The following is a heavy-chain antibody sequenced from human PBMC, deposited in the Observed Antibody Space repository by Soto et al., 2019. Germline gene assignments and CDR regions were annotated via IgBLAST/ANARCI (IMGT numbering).Heavy chain of an antibody. CDR3: ARIETGRAVTRPNWFDP. CDR1: GYTFTSYG. J-gene: IGHJ5*02. V-gene: IGHV1-3*01. CDR2: INAGNGNT. D-gene: IGHD4-17*01. Sequence: ASVKVSCKASGYTFTSYGISWVRQAPGQGLEWMGWINAGNGNTKYSQKFQGRVTITRDTSASTAYMELNSLRSEDTAVYYCARIETGRAVTRPNWFDPWGQGTLVTVSS.